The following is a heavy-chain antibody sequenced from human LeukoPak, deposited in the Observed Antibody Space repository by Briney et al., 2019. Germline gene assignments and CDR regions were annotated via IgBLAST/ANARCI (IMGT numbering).Heavy chain of an antibody. Sequence: GGSLRLSCAASGFTFSSYAMSWVRQAPGKGLEWVSAISGSGGSTYYADSVKGRFTISRDNSKNTPYLQMNSLRAEDTAVYYCAKGGSSGYHSYFDYWGQGTLVTVSS. D-gene: IGHD3-22*01. CDR2: ISGSGGST. J-gene: IGHJ4*02. V-gene: IGHV3-23*01. CDR3: AKGGSSGYHSYFDY. CDR1: GFTFSSYA.